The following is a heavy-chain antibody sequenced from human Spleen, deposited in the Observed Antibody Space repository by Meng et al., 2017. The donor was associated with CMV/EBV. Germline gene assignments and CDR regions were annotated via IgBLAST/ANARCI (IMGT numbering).Heavy chain of an antibody. V-gene: IGHV4-34*01. CDR2: INHSGGA. D-gene: IGHD3-3*01. CDR1: SFSSYS. J-gene: IGHJ5*02. CDR3: ARGRGNDFWSGYSTTEFDP. Sequence: SFSSYSWCWISQSPGKGLEWIREINHSGGANYNPSLKSRVIISADKSKNHFSLKMSSMTAADTGVYYCARGRGNDFWSGYSTTEFDPWGQGTLVTVSS.